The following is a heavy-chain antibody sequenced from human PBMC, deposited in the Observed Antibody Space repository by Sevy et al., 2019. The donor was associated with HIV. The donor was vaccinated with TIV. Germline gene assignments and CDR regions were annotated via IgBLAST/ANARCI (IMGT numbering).Heavy chain of an antibody. CDR1: GIIFTTSG. V-gene: IGHV3-30*18. Sequence: GGALRLSCVASGIIFTTSGMHWVRQAPGKGLEWVAVISYDGRNKFYGDSVKGRSTISRDNSKNILYLQMNSLRPEDTAVYYCAKDLTGCNGMDVWGQGTMVTVSS. J-gene: IGHJ6*02. D-gene: IGHD1-20*01. CDR2: ISYDGRNK. CDR3: AKDLTGCNGMDV.